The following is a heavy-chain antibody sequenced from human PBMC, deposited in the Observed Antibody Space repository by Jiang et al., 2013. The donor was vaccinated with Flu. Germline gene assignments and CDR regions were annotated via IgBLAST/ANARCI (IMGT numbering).Heavy chain of an antibody. CDR1: GFTFSSYA. V-gene: IGHV3-23*04. J-gene: IGHJ4*02. CDR2: ISGSGGST. Sequence: VQLVESGGGLVQPGGSLRLSCAASGFTFSSYAMSWVRQAPGKGLEWVSAISGSGGSTYYADSVKGRFTISRDNSKNTLYLQMNSLRAEDTAVYYCASRYCSGGSCYSSFDYWGQGTLVTVSS. CDR3: ASRYCSGGSCYSSFDY. D-gene: IGHD2-15*01.